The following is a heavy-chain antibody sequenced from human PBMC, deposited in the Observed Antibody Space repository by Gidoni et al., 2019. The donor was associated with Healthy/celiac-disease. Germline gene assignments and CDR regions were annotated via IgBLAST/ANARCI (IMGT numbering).Heavy chain of an antibody. J-gene: IGHJ4*02. CDR1: GFTFSNAW. CDR3: TTAGSAMVSPFVY. CDR2: IKSKTDGGTT. V-gene: IGHV3-15*07. D-gene: IGHD5-18*01. Sequence: EVQLVESGGGLVKPGGSLRLSCAASGFTFSNAWMNWVRQAPGKGLEWVGRIKSKTDGGTTDYAAPVKGRFTISRDDSKNTLYLQMNSLKTEDTAVHYCTTAGSAMVSPFVYWGQGTLVTVSS.